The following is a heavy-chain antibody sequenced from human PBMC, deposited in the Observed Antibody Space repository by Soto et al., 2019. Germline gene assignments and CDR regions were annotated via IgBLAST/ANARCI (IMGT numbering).Heavy chain of an antibody. D-gene: IGHD2-15*01. CDR2: ISGSGGST. Sequence: PGGSLRLSCAASGFTFSSYAMSWVRQAPGKGLGWVSAISGSGGSTYYADSVKGRFTISRDNSKNTLYLQMNSLRAEDTAVYYCAKNRSPEDIVVVVAASDAFDIWGQGTMVTVSS. CDR3: AKNRSPEDIVVVVAASDAFDI. J-gene: IGHJ3*02. CDR1: GFTFSSYA. V-gene: IGHV3-23*01.